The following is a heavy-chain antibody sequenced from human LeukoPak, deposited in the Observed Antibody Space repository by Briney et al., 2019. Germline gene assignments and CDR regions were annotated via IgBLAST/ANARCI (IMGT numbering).Heavy chain of an antibody. V-gene: IGHV1-2*02. D-gene: IGHD4-17*01. CDR3: VRESGYGDLRVYGY. CDR2: INPNSGGT. Sequence: EASVKVSCRASGYTFTGYYMHWVRQAPGQGLEWMGWINPNSGGTNYAQKFQGRVTMTRDTSISTAYMELSRLRSDDTAVYYCVRESGYGDLRVYGYWGQGTLVTVSS. CDR1: GYTFTGYY. J-gene: IGHJ4*02.